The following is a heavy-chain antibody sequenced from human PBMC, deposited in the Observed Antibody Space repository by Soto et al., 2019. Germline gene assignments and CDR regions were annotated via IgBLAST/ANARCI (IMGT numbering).Heavy chain of an antibody. D-gene: IGHD5-18*01. V-gene: IGHV1-46*01. CDR1: GYTFTSYY. CDR3: ASSRGGYSYGYNYYYGMDV. J-gene: IGHJ6*02. Sequence: ASVKVSCKASGYTFTSYYMHWVRQAPGQGLEWMGIINPSGGSTSYAQKFQGRVTMTRDTSTSTVYMELSSLRSADTAVYYCASSRGGYSYGYNYYYGMDVWGQGTTVTVSS. CDR2: INPSGGST.